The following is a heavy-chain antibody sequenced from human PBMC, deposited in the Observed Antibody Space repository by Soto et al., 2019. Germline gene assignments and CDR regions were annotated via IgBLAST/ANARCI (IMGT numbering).Heavy chain of an antibody. CDR1: GYSFTSYW. D-gene: IGHD6-6*01. V-gene: IGHV5-10-1*01. J-gene: IGHJ4*02. CDR3: ARHPGPYSSSSPVGY. CDR2: IDPSDSYT. Sequence: GESLKISCKGSGYSFTSYWITWVRQMPGKGLEWMGWIDPSDSYTSYSPSFQGHVTISADKSISTAYLQWSSLKASDTAMYYCARHPGPYSSSSPVGYWGQGTLVTVSS.